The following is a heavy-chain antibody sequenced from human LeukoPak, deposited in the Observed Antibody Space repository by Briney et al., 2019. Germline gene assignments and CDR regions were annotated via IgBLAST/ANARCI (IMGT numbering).Heavy chain of an antibody. V-gene: IGHV4-39*01. CDR3: ARSNWDSNVGIDY. D-gene: IGHD1-7*01. CDR2: IYYSGRT. Sequence: SETLSLTCTVSGDSISGSNYYWGWIRQPPGMGLEWIGSIYYSGRTYYNPSLKSRVTISVDTSKNQFSLRLSSVTAADTAVYYCARSNWDSNVGIDYWGQGILVIVSS. CDR1: GDSISGSNYY. J-gene: IGHJ4*02.